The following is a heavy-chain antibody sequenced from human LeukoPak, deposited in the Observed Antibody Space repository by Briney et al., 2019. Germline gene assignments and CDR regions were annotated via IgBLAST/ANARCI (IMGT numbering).Heavy chain of an antibody. Sequence: KASETLSLTCTVSGGSISSYYWSWIRQPAGKGLEWIGRIYTSGSTNYNPSLKCRVTMSVDTSKNQFSLKLSSVTAADTAVYYCARVLGAYYDILTGSEAFDIWGQGTMVTVSS. CDR1: GGSISSYY. D-gene: IGHD3-9*01. CDR2: IYTSGST. CDR3: ARVLGAYYDILTGSEAFDI. J-gene: IGHJ3*02. V-gene: IGHV4-4*07.